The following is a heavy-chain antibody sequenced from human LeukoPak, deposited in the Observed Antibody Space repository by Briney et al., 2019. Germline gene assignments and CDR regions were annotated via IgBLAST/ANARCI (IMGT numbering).Heavy chain of an antibody. Sequence: GASVKVSCKASGYTFTSYGISWVRQAPGQGLEWMGWISAYNGNTNYAQKLQGRVTMTTDTSTSTAYMELRSLRSDDTAVYYCARVAPYYDSSGYVDYWGQGTLVTVSS. J-gene: IGHJ4*02. CDR3: ARVAPYYDSSGYVDY. CDR2: ISAYNGNT. D-gene: IGHD3-22*01. CDR1: GYTFTSYG. V-gene: IGHV1-18*01.